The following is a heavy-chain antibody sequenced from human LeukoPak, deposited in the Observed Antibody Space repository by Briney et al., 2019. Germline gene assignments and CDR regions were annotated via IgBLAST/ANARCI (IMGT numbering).Heavy chain of an antibody. V-gene: IGHV3-74*01. CDR3: ASRGRGYSYGPNNYYYCGMDV. CDR1: GFTFSSYW. J-gene: IGHJ6*02. Sequence: GGSLRLSCAASGFTFSSYWMHWVRQAPGKGLVWVSRINSDGSSTSYADSVKGRFTISRDNAKNTLYLQMNSLRAEDTAVYYCASRGRGYSYGPNNYYYCGMDVWGQGTTVTVSS. CDR2: INSDGSST. D-gene: IGHD5-18*01.